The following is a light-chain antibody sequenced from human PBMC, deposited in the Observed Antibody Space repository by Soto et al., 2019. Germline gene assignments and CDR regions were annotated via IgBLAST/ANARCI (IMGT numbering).Light chain of an antibody. CDR2: GAS. CDR3: LQGYQYPLN. V-gene: IGKV1-6*01. J-gene: IGKJ4*01. CDR1: QGIGNA. Sequence: AIQMTHSQSSLSASVLYIANISFRASQGIGNALGWYQQKPGKPPKVLIYGASSLQRGVPSRFSGSGSGTDFTLTISSLQPEDFATYYCLQGYQYPLNFGGGTKVDIK.